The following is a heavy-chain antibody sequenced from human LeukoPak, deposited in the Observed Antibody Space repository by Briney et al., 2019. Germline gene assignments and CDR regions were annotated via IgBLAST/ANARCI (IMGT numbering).Heavy chain of an antibody. CDR1: GGTFSSYA. CDR2: IIPIFGTA. J-gene: IGHJ6*02. CDR3: ARQFVVRGVIIFSRGDYYYGMDV. D-gene: IGHD3-10*01. V-gene: IGHV1-69*01. Sequence: SVKVSCKASGGTFSSYAISWVRQAPGQGLEWMGGIIPIFGTANYAQKFQGRVTITADESTSTAYMELSSLRSEDTAVYYRARQFVVRGVIIFSRGDYYYGMDVWGQGTTVTVSS.